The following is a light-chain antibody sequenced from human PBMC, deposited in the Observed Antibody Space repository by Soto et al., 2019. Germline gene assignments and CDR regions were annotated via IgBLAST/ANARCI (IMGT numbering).Light chain of an antibody. J-gene: IGLJ3*02. CDR2: LHSDGSH. CDR3: QTWGTGIWV. Sequence: QPVLTQSPSVSASLGASVKLTCTLSSGHSNYAIAWHQQQPEKGPRYLMKLHSDGSHSKGDGIPDRFSGSSSGAERYLTISSLQSEDEADYYCQTWGTGIWVFGGGAKLTVL. V-gene: IGLV4-69*02. CDR1: SGHSNYA.